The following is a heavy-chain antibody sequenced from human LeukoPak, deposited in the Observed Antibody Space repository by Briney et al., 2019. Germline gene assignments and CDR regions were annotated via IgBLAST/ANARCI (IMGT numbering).Heavy chain of an antibody. D-gene: IGHD2-8*01. Sequence: GGSLRLSCAASGFTFSSYAMHWVRQAPGKGLEWVAVISYDGSNKYYADSVKGRFTISRDNSKNTLYLQMNSLRAEDTAVYFCALAPNSNWFDFWGPGILVTVSS. CDR1: GFTFSSYA. CDR3: ALAPNSNWFDF. CDR2: ISYDGSNK. J-gene: IGHJ5*01. V-gene: IGHV3-30-3*01.